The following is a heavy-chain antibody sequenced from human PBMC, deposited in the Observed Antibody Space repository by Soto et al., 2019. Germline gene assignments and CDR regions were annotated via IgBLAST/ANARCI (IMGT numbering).Heavy chain of an antibody. Sequence: GPTLVNPTETLTPTCTFSGFSLSTSGMHVSWIHQAPGKALEWLARIDWDEDRFYSTSLKTRLTISKDTSKNQVVLTMTKMDPVDTATYYCVRTRSDYDSSGLDYWGQGILVTVSS. D-gene: IGHD3-22*01. V-gene: IGHV2-70*04. CDR3: VRTRSDYDSSGLDY. CDR2: IDWDEDR. CDR1: GFSLSTSGMH. J-gene: IGHJ4*02.